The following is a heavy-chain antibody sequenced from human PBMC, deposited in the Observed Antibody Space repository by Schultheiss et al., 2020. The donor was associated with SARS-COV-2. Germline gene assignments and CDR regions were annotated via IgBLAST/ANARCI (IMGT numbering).Heavy chain of an antibody. D-gene: IGHD3-16*01. J-gene: IGHJ6*02. CDR2: IYSGGST. V-gene: IGHV3-53*01. CDR1: GFTVSSNY. CDR3: ARDMLEGFGGVWYYYGMDV. Sequence: GESLKISCAASGFTVSSNYMSWVRQAPGKGLEWVSVIYSGGSTYYADSVKGRFTISRDNAKDSLYLQMNSLRAEDTAVYYCARDMLEGFGGVWYYYGMDVWGQGTTVTVSS.